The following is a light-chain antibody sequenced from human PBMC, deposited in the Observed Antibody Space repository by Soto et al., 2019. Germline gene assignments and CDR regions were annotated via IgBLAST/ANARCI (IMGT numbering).Light chain of an antibody. J-gene: IGLJ1*01. V-gene: IGLV2-14*01. CDR3: NSYTRIGAYV. CDR1: SSDVGGYEY. CDR2: DVT. Sequence: QSVLTQPASVSGSPGQSITISCTGTSSDVGGYEYVSWYQQHPGKAPKLMIYDVTNRPSGVSNRFSGSKSGNTASLTISGLQAEDEADYYCNSYTRIGAYVFGTGTMVTVL.